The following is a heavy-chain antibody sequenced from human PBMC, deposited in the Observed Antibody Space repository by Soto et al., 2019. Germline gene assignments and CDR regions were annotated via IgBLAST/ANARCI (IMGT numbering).Heavy chain of an antibody. V-gene: IGHV1-2*04. CDR3: ARDGMGYCSSTSCPPYYGTDF. J-gene: IGHJ6*02. CDR2: INPNSGGT. Sequence: ASVKVSCKASGYTFTGYYMHWVRQAPGQGLEWMGWINPNSGGTNYAQKFQGWVTMTRDTSISTAYMELSRLRSDDTAVYYCARDGMGYCSSTSCPPYYGTDFCGQGIMVTVSS. D-gene: IGHD2-2*01. CDR1: GYTFTGYY.